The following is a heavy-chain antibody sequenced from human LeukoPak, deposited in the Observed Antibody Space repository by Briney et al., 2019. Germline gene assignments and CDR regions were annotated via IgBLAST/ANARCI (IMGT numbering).Heavy chain of an antibody. J-gene: IGHJ3*02. CDR3: ARVSILIVPYYAFDI. Sequence: GGSLRLSCAASGFTFSGSAMHWVRQAPGKGLEWVSAISGSGGSTYYADSVKGRFTISRDNAKNSLYLQMNSLRAEDTAVYYCARVSILIVPYYAFDIWGQGTMVTVSS. CDR2: ISGSGGST. D-gene: IGHD2/OR15-2a*01. V-gene: IGHV3-21*01. CDR1: GFTFSGSA.